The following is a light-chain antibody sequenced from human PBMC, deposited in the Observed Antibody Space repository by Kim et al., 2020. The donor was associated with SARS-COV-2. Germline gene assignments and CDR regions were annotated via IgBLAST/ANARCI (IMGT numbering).Light chain of an antibody. CDR3: NSRDSSGNHVL. CDR1: SLRGYY. Sequence: ALGQTVTYTCQGDSLRGYYASWFRQKSGQAPILVIYGDKNRPSGIPDRFSGSGSGNTASLTITGAQAEDEADYYCNSRDSSGNHVLFGGGTKLTVL. J-gene: IGLJ3*02. V-gene: IGLV3-19*01. CDR2: GDK.